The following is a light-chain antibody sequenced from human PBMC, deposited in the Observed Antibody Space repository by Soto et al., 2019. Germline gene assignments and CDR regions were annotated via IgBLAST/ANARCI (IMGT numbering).Light chain of an antibody. CDR1: QSVGGSY. V-gene: IGKV3-20*01. CDR2: VAS. Sequence: EIVLTQSPGTLSLSPGERATLSCRASQSVGGSYLAWFQQKPGQAPRPLIYVASTRATGVPDRFSGSGSATDFSLAVNRLEPVDFAVYYCQHYGSSPWTFGQGTKVEIK. CDR3: QHYGSSPWT. J-gene: IGKJ1*01.